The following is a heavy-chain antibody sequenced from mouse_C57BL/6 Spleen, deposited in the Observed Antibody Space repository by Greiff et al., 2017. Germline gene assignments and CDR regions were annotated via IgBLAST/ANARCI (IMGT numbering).Heavy chain of an antibody. CDR3: AIFLDDGNYVLYYAMDY. V-gene: IGHV1-82*01. Sequence: QVQLQQSGPELVKPGASVKISCKASGYAFSSSWMNWVKQRPGKGLEWIGRIYPGDGDTNYNGKVKGKATLTADKSSSTAYMQLSSLTSEDSAVYFCAIFLDDGNYVLYYAMDYWGQGTSVTVSS. CDR1: GYAFSSSW. J-gene: IGHJ4*01. D-gene: IGHD2-3*01. CDR2: IYPGDGDT.